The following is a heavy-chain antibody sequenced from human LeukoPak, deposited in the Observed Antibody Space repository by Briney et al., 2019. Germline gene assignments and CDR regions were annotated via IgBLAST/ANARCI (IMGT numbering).Heavy chain of an antibody. CDR1: GGSISSGGYY. CDR3: ARNSITIFGVVHHGRRGGMDV. D-gene: IGHD3-3*01. CDR2: IYYSGST. V-gene: IGHV4-31*03. J-gene: IGHJ6*02. Sequence: SETLSLTCTVPGGSISSGGYYWSWIRQHPGKGLEWIGYIYYSGSTSYNPSLKSRVTIPVETSKNQFSLKVTSVPPAATAVYYRARNSITIFGVVHHGRRGGMDVWGQGATGTVSS.